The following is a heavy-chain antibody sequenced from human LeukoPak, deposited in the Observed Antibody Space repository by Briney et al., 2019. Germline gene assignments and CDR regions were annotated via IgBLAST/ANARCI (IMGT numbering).Heavy chain of an antibody. CDR2: ISSSSSYI. J-gene: IGHJ4*02. CDR1: GFTFSSYS. Sequence: GGSLRLSCAASGFTFSSYSMNWVRQAPGMGLEWVSSISSSSSYIYYADSVKGRFTISRDNAKNSLYLQMNSLRAEDTAVYYCARGSGSGYDYDYWGQGTLVTVSS. V-gene: IGHV3-21*01. D-gene: IGHD5-12*01. CDR3: ARGSGSGYDYDY.